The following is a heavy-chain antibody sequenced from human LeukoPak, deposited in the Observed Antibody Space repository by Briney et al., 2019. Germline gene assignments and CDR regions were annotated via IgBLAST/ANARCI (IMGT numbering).Heavy chain of an antibody. J-gene: IGHJ4*02. Sequence: SETLSLTCTVSGGSISSSSYYWGWIRQPPGKGLEWIGSIYYSGTTYYNPSLKSRVTISLDTSKNQFSLRLSSVTAADTAVYYCARVKARTISYVFWGQGTLVTVSS. D-gene: IGHD3-10*02. CDR1: GGSISSSSYY. CDR3: ARVKARTISYVF. CDR2: IYYSGTT. V-gene: IGHV4-39*07.